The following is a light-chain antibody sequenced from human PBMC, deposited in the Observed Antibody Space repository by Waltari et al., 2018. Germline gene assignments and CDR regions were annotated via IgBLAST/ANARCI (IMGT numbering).Light chain of an antibody. CDR2: DVS. J-gene: IGLJ3*02. Sequence: QSALTQPASVSGSPGQSITISCYGTSSDVGFYNYVSWYQQHPGKAPKLMIYDVSQLPSGVSDRFAGSKSGNTASLTISGLQAEDEADYYCNSYTGSSSWVFGGGTKVTV. CDR1: SSDVGFYNY. CDR3: NSYTGSSSWV. V-gene: IGLV2-14*01.